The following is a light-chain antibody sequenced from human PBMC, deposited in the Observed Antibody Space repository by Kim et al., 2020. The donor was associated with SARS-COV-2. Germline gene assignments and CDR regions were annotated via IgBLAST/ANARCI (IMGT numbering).Light chain of an antibody. CDR1: QGIRND. CDR2: AAS. Sequence: AAVGDRVTITCRASQGIRNDLGWYQQKPGRAPKRLIYAASNLQSGVPSRFSGSGSGTDFTLTITRLEPEDFAVYYCQQYSSSPATFGQGTKVDIK. CDR3: QQYSSSPAT. V-gene: IGKV1-17*01. J-gene: IGKJ1*01.